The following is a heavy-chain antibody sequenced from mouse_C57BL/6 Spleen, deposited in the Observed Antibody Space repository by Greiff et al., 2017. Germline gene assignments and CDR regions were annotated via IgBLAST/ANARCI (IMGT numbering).Heavy chain of an antibody. CDR2: IYPGDGDT. CDR1: GYAFSSSW. Sequence: QVQLQESGPELVKPGASVKISCKASGYAFSSSWMNWVKQRPGKGLEWIGRIYPGDGDTNYNGKFKGKATLTADKSSSTAYMQLSSLTSEDSAVYFCARAGVVLSAMDYWGQGTSVTVSS. CDR3: ARAGVVLSAMDY. V-gene: IGHV1-82*01. J-gene: IGHJ4*01. D-gene: IGHD1-1*02.